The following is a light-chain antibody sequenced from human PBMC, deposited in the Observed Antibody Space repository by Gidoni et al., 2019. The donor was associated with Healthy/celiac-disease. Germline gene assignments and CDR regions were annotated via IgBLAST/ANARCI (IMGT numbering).Light chain of an antibody. CDR2: GAS. Sequence: ETVMTQSPATLSVSPGERATLSCRASQSVSSNLAWYQQKPGQAPRLLIYGASTRATGIPARFSGSGSGTEFTLTISSLQSEDFAVYYCQQYNNWRTWTFGQXTKVEIK. V-gene: IGKV3-15*01. CDR3: QQYNNWRTWT. CDR1: QSVSSN. J-gene: IGKJ1*01.